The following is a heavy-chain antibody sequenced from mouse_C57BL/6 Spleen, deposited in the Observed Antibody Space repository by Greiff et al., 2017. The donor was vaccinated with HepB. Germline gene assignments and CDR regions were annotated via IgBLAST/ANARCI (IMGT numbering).Heavy chain of an antibody. Sequence: QVQLQQPGAELVMPGASVKLSCKASGYTFTSYWMHWVKQRPGQGLEWIGEIDPSDSYTNYNQKFKGKSTLTVDKSSSTAYMQLSSLTSEDSAVYYGARYYYGSTYWYFDVWGTGTTVTVSS. CDR1: GYTFTSYW. J-gene: IGHJ1*03. V-gene: IGHV1-69*01. CDR3: ARYYYGSTYWYFDV. CDR2: IDPSDSYT. D-gene: IGHD1-1*01.